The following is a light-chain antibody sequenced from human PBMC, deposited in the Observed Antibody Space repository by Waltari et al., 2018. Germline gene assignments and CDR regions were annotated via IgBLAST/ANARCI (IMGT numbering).Light chain of an antibody. CDR2: DVS. CDR1: SGDIGGYAY. CDR3: CSYTNILTWV. Sequence: QSALTQPASVSGSPGQSIIISCTGTSGDIGGYAYVSWYQQHPGNAPKLLIYDVSNRPSGVSDRFSGTKSGNTASLTISGLQVEDEADYYCCSYTNILTWVFGGGTKLTVL. J-gene: IGLJ3*02. V-gene: IGLV2-14*03.